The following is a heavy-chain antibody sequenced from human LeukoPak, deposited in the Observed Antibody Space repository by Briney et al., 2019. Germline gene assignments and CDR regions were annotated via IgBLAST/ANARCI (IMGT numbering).Heavy chain of an antibody. CDR1: GFTFSSYW. CDR3: ARAADVYYDRIKLLYYMDV. CDR2: IKQDGSEK. D-gene: IGHD3-22*01. V-gene: IGHV3-7*01. Sequence: GGSLRLSCAASGFTFSSYWMSWVRQAPGKGRECVANIKQDGSEKYYVDSVKGRFTISRDNAKNSLYLQMNSLRAEDTAVYYCARAADVYYDRIKLLYYMDVWGKGTTVTVSS. J-gene: IGHJ6*03.